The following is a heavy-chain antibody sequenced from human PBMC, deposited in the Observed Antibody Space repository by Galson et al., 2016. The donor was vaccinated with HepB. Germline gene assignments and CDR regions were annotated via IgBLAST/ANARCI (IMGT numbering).Heavy chain of an antibody. CDR3: ARDQSQPLGRLYYNFGMDV. CDR1: GYTFSDYH. D-gene: IGHD7-27*01. V-gene: IGHV1-2*02. CDR2: INPNSGDT. J-gene: IGHJ6*02. Sequence: SVKVSCKASGYTFSDYHIHWVRQAPGQGLEWMGWINPNSGDTTYAQKFQGRVTMTRDTSISTAYMEVSWLISDDTAVYYCARDQSQPLGRLYYNFGMDVWGQGTTVTVSS.